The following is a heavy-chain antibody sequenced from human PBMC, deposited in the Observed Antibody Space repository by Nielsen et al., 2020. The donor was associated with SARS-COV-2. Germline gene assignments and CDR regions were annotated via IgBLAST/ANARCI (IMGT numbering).Heavy chain of an antibody. CDR3: ARARPVHLERLSRGDGFDI. D-gene: IGHD1-1*01. J-gene: IGHJ3*02. CDR2: IIPLLDKT. V-gene: IGHV1-69*02. Sequence: WVRQAPGQGLEWMGRIIPLLDKTDYAQKFQGRVTITADKSSATAYMELTSLRPDDTSVYYCARARPVHLERLSRGDGFDIWGQGTTVTVSS.